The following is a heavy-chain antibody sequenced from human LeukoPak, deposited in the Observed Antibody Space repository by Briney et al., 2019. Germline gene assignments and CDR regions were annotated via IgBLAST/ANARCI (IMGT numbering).Heavy chain of an antibody. V-gene: IGHV3-30*02. CDR2: IRYDGRNK. CDR3: SSLEGGTYYDFWGGYSGFDP. CDR1: GFSFSNHG. Sequence: LRLSRAASGFSFSNHGMHWLRQAPRAALEWAAVIRYDGRNKYYADPLNRRFTISRDNCQNTLYLRTNSQRSEDPAVYHGSSLEGGTYYDFWGGYSGFDPWGQGTLVTVSS. D-gene: IGHD3-3*01. J-gene: IGHJ5*02.